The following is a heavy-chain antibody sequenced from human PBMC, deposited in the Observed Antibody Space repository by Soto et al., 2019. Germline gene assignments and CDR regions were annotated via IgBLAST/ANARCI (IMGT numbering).Heavy chain of an antibody. J-gene: IGHJ6*02. CDR3: ARSQGSSTSLEIYYYYYYGMDV. CDR1: GGTFSSYP. V-gene: IGHV1-69*01. Sequence: QVHLVQSGAEVKKPASSVKVSCKASGGTFSSYPISWVRQAPGQGLEWMAGIIPISETTNYAQKFQGRVTITADESKSTAYMEMSSLRSEDTAVYYCARSQGSSTSLEIYYYYYYGMDVWGQGTTVTVSS. D-gene: IGHD2-2*01. CDR2: IIPISETT.